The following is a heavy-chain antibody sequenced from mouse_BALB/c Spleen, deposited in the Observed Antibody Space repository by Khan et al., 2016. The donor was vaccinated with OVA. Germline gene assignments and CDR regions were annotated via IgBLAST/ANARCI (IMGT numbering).Heavy chain of an antibody. D-gene: IGHD1-1*02. CDR1: GYTFTNYG. Sequence: QIQLVQSGPELKKPGETVKISCKASGYTFTNYGMNWVKKTPGKGLKWMGWINTYTGEPTYADDFKGRFAFSLDTSASTAYLQINNLKNEDTTTYFCASGGYWYFDVWGAGTTVTVSS. V-gene: IGHV9-3-1*01. CDR3: ASGGYWYFDV. J-gene: IGHJ1*01. CDR2: INTYTGEP.